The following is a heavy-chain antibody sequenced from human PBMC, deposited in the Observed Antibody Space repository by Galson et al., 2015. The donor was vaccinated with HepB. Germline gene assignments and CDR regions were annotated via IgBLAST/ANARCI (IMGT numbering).Heavy chain of an antibody. V-gene: IGHV3-66*02. J-gene: IGHJ6*02. CDR2: IYNDGST. CDR3: ARNQGDGYVNYYYYHGMDV. D-gene: IGHD5-24*01. CDR1: GFTVTINY. Sequence: SLRLSCAASGFTVTINYMSWVRQAPGKGLEWVPVIYNDGSTYYADSVKGRFTISRDNSKNTLYLQLNSVRAEDTAVYYCARNQGDGYVNYYYYHGMDVWGQGTTVTVSS.